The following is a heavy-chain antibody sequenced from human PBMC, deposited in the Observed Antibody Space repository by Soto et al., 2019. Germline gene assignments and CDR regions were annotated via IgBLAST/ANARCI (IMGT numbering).Heavy chain of an antibody. J-gene: IGHJ5*02. CDR3: VRDRALDSSGHWFDT. Sequence: QVQLQESGPGLVKPSQTLSLTCTVSGRPVSSGGYYWTWIRQHPGRGLEWIGYIYHIGSPSYNPSLETRLTISLDTSKNQFSLTLTSVTAADTAIYYCVRDRALDSSGHWFDTWGQGILVTVSS. CDR2: IYHIGSP. V-gene: IGHV4-31*03. CDR1: GRPVSSGGYY. D-gene: IGHD6-19*01.